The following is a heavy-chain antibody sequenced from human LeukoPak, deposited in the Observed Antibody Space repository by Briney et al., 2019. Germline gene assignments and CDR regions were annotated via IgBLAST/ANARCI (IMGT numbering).Heavy chain of an antibody. D-gene: IGHD6-19*01. CDR1: GGTFSSYA. Sequence: GASVKVSCKASGGTFSSYAISWVRQAPGQGLEWMGRIIPILGIANYAQKFQGRVTITADKSTSTAYMELSSLRSEDTAVYYCARASRPAYSSGWPRYYYGMDVWGQGTTDTVSS. J-gene: IGHJ6*02. V-gene: IGHV1-69*04. CDR2: IIPILGIA. CDR3: ARASRPAYSSGWPRYYYGMDV.